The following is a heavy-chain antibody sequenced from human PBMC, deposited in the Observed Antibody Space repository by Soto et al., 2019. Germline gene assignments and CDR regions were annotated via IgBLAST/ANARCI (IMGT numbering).Heavy chain of an antibody. CDR1: GFTFSNYA. V-gene: IGHV3-30*18. CDR3: AKEGHCRGGGCSIFDY. J-gene: IGHJ4*02. Sequence: PGGSLRLSCAASGFTFSNYAMHWVRQTPGKGLEWVAVISYDGSYKYYADSVKGRFTISRDNSKNTMSLQMSSLTAGDTAVYNCAKEGHCRGGGCSIFDYWGQGTQVTVSS. CDR2: ISYDGSYK. D-gene: IGHD2-15*01.